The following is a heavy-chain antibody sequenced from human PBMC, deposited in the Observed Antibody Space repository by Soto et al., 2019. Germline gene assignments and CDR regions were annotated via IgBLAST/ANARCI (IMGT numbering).Heavy chain of an antibody. Sequence: QPGGSLRLSCAASGFTFSSYAMSWVRQAPGKGLEWVSAISGSGGSTYYADSVKGRFTISRDNSKNTLYLQMNSLRAEDTAVYYCAKDRGGGLLWFGDFRGHENAFDIWGQGTMVTVSS. D-gene: IGHD3-10*01. CDR2: ISGSGGST. CDR3: AKDRGGGLLWFGDFRGHENAFDI. V-gene: IGHV3-23*01. CDR1: GFTFSSYA. J-gene: IGHJ3*02.